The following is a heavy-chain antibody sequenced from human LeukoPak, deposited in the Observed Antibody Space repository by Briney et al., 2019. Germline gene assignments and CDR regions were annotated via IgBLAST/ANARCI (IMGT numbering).Heavy chain of an antibody. D-gene: IGHD2-15*01. Sequence: GGSLRLSCAASGFTFSSYSMTWVRQAPGKGLEWVSSISSSSSYIYYADSVKGRFTISRDSAKNSLYLQMNSLRAEDTAVYYCARSGYCSGGSCYGFSRDAFDIWGQGTMVTVSS. V-gene: IGHV3-21*01. CDR3: ARSGYCSGGSCYGFSRDAFDI. J-gene: IGHJ3*02. CDR1: GFTFSSYS. CDR2: ISSSSSYI.